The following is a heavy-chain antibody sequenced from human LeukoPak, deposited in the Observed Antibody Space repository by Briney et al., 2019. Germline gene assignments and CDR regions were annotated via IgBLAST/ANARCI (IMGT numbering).Heavy chain of an antibody. CDR2: INSDGSST. V-gene: IGHV3-74*01. J-gene: IGHJ4*02. D-gene: IGHD6-13*01. Sequence: GGSLRLSCAASGFTFSSYWMHWVRQAPGQGLVWVSRINSDGSSTSYADSVKGRFTVSRDNAKNTLYLQMNSLRAEDTAVYYCAREWAIADWGQGTLVTVSS. CDR3: AREWAIAD. CDR1: GFTFSSYW.